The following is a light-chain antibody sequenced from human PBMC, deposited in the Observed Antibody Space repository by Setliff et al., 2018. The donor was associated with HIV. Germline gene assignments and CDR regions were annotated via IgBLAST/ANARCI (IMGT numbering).Light chain of an antibody. CDR3: QQYGSSRT. CDR2: DTS. Sequence: EIVLTQSQGNLSLSPGERATLSCRASQSVSSSYLAWYQQKPGLAPRLLIYDTSTRATGIPDRFSGSGSGTDFTLTISRLEPEDFAVYYCQQYGSSRTFGQGTKV. V-gene: IGKV3D-20*01. J-gene: IGKJ1*01. CDR1: QSVSSSY.